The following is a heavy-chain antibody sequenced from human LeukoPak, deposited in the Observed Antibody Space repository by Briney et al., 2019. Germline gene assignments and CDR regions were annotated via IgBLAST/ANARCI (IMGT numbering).Heavy chain of an antibody. CDR1: GYTFNDYF. D-gene: IGHD6-13*01. J-gene: IGHJ4*02. CDR3: ARGGGYSSSWYEAY. CDR2: INPNSGGT. V-gene: IGHV1-2*02. Sequence: ASVKVSCKASGYTFNDYFMHWVRQAPGQGLEWMGWINPNSGGTNYAQKFRGRVTMTSDTSISTAYMELSGLRSDDTALYYCARGGGYSSSWYEAYWGQGTLVTVSS.